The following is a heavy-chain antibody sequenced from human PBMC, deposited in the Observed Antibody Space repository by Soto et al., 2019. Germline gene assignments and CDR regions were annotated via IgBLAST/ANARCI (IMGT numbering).Heavy chain of an antibody. D-gene: IGHD2-15*01. CDR1: GFTFSGFD. V-gene: IGHV3-13*01. J-gene: IGHJ4*02. CDR3: ARGQEVGAHFFDS. CDR2: IGTAGDT. Sequence: VSLRLSCEASGFTFSGFDMHWVRQPTGKGLEWVSTIGTAGDTYYAVSVKGRFTISRDNAKNSLSLQMNSLRAGDTAVYFCARGQEVGAHFFDSWGQGTQVTVSS.